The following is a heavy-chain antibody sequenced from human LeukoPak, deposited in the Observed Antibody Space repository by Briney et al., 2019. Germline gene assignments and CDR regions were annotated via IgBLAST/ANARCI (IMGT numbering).Heavy chain of an antibody. CDR1: GFTFSSYA. V-gene: IGHV3-30*04. CDR2: ISYDGSNK. J-gene: IGHJ4*02. Sequence: SGGSLRLSCAASGFTFSSYAMHWVRQAPGKGLEWVAVISYDGSNKYYADSVKGRFTISRDNSKNTLHLQMNSLRAEDTAVYYCAKDRSRYDSSAYDFDYWGQGTLVTVSS. CDR3: AKDRSRYDSSAYDFDY. D-gene: IGHD3-22*01.